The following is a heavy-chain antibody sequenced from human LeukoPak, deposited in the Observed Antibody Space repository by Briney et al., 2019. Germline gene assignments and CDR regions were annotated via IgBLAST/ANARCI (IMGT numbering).Heavy chain of an antibody. CDR3: ARENSAYDFWSGYSYYFDY. CDR2: IYTSGST. V-gene: IGHV4-4*07. Sequence: SETLSLTCTVSGGSISSYYWSWIRQPAGKGLEWIGRIYTSGSTNYNPSLKSRVTMSVDTSKNQFSLKLSSVTAADTAVYYCARENSAYDFWSGYSYYFDYWGQGTLVTVSS. J-gene: IGHJ4*02. D-gene: IGHD3-3*01. CDR1: GGSISSYY.